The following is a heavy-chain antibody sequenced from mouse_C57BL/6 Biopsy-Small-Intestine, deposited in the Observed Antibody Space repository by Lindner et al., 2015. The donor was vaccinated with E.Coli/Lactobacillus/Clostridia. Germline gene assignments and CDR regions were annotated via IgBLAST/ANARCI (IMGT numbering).Heavy chain of an antibody. CDR3: ARLQGIGLGELSEHDGFDI. Sequence: SVKVSCKASGYTFTGFYMHWVRQAPGQGLEWVGWINPNSGDTSYEQKFQGRVTMTRDTSISTAYMELSSLTSDDTAVYYCARLQGIGLGELSEHDGFDIWGQGTLVTVSS. CDR2: INPNSGDT. D-gene: IGHD2-3*01. CDR1: GYTFTGFY. V-gene: IGHV1-72*04. J-gene: IGHJ3*01.